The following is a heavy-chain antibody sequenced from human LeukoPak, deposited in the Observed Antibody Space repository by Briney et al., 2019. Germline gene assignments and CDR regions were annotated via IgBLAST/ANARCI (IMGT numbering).Heavy chain of an antibody. V-gene: IGHV3-49*04. CDR2: IASETYGGTA. CDR3: TRDQTPYY. CDR1: GFAFGDYA. J-gene: IGHJ4*02. Sequence: GGSLRLSCTASGFAFGDYAMTWVRQAPGKGLEWVGFIASETYGGTAEYAASVKGRFTISRDDSKSIAYLQMNSLKTEDTAVYYCTRDQTPYYWGQGTLVTVSS.